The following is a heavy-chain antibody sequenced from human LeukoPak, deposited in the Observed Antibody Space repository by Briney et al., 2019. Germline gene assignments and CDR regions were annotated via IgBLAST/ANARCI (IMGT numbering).Heavy chain of an antibody. CDR2: ISYDGSNK. CDR3: AKDRSIAAGDDAFDI. CDR1: GFTFSSYG. V-gene: IGHV3-30*18. D-gene: IGHD6-13*01. Sequence: GGSLRLSCAASGFTFSSYGMHWVRQAPGKGLEWVAVISYDGSNKYYADSVKGRFTFSRDNSKNTLYLQMNSLRAEDTAVYYCAKDRSIAAGDDAFDIWGQGTMVTVSS. J-gene: IGHJ3*02.